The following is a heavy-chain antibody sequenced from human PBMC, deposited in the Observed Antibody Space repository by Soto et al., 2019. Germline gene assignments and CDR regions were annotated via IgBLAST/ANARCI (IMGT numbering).Heavy chain of an antibody. J-gene: IGHJ5*02. CDR3: ARCDVVTNNWFDP. V-gene: IGHV4-31*11. CDR1: GGPISSGGYS. Sequence: SETLSLTCAVSGGPISSGGYSWGWIRQHPGKGLEWIGYIYYSGSTYYNPSLKSRVTISVGTSKNQFSLKLSSVTAADTAVYYCARCDVVTNNWFDPWGQGTLVTVSS. CDR2: IYYSGST. D-gene: IGHD3-22*01.